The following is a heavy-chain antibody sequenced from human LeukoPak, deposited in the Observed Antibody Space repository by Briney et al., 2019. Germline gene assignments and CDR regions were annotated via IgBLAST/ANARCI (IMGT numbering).Heavy chain of an antibody. J-gene: IGHJ4*02. D-gene: IGHD2-2*01. CDR2: IYDSGNT. Sequence: SETLSLTCTVSGPFIKTYYWSWIRQVPGKGLEWIGHIYDSGNTNYNPSLKSRVTISVGTSKNQFSLKLSSVTAADTAVYYCARGRYCSSTRCSPYYFDYWGQGTLVTVSS. CDR1: GPFIKTYY. CDR3: ARGRYCSSTRCSPYYFDY. V-gene: IGHV4-59*01.